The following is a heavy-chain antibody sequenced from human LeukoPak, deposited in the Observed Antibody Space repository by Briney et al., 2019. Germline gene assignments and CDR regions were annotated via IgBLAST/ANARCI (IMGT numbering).Heavy chain of an antibody. CDR1: GGSISNNY. CDR3: ATRGSCWYPGIDG. D-gene: IGHD6-19*01. J-gene: IGHJ6*02. CDR2: IYCTGST. V-gene: IGHV4-59*01. Sequence: SETLSLTCTVSGGSISNNYWNWIRQPPGKGLEWIGYIYCTGSTHYNPSLKSRVTISLDTSKSQFSLKLTSVTAAGTAVYYCATRGSCWYPGIDGWGQGTTVTVYS.